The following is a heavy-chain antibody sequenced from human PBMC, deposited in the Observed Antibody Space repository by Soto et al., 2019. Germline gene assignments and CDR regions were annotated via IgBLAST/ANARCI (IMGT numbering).Heavy chain of an antibody. CDR3: AKSGPTVIYFDH. J-gene: IGHJ4*02. Sequence: EVQLLESGGGLVQPGGSLRLSCEASGFYFGSYAMTWVRQAPGKGLEWVSSIGGSGHTTHYADPVQGRFTISRDDSKKTLYLQMNSLRVEDRAVYYCAKSGPTVIYFDHWGQGRLVPVSS. CDR1: GFYFGSYA. V-gene: IGHV3-23*01. D-gene: IGHD4-17*01. CDR2: IGGSGHTT.